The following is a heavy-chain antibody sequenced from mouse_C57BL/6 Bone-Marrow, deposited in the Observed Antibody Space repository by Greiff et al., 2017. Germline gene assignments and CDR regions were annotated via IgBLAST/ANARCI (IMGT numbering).Heavy chain of an antibody. CDR2: VNYDGSST. V-gene: IGHV5-16*01. CDR1: GFTFSDYY. D-gene: IGHD2-2*01. CDR3: ARDKNGYGSAQDAMDY. Sequence: EVMLVESEGGLVQPGSSMKLSCTASGFTFSDYYMAWVRQVPEKGLEWVANVNYDGSSTYYLDSLKSRFIISRDNAKNILYLQMSSLKSEDTATYYGARDKNGYGSAQDAMDYWGQGTSVTVSS. J-gene: IGHJ4*01.